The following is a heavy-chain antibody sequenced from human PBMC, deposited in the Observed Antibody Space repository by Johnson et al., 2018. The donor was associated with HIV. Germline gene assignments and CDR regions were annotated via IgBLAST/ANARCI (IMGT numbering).Heavy chain of an antibody. V-gene: IGHV3-48*04. CDR3: ARGGGYSGYDRGGRAFDI. CDR2: ISSSGSNI. J-gene: IGHJ3*02. Sequence: VQLVESGGGLVQPGGSLRLSCAASGFTFSSYAMSWVRQAPGKGLEWVSYISSSGSNIYKADSVKGRFPISRDNAKNSLFLQMNSLKTEDTAVYYCARGGGYSGYDRGGRAFDIWGQGTMVTVSS. CDR1: GFTFSSYA. D-gene: IGHD5-12*01.